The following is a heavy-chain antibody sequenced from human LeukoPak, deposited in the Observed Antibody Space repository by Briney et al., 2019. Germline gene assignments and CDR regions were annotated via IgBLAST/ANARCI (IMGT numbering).Heavy chain of an antibody. CDR3: AREGGSTGKPFDY. V-gene: IGHV3-23*01. J-gene: IGHJ4*02. CDR1: GFTFSSYA. Sequence: GGSLRLSCAASGFTFSSYAMSWVRQAPGKGLEWVSAISGSGGSTYYADSVKGRFTISRDNSKNTLYLQVNSLRAEDTAVYYCAREGGSTGKPFDYWGQGTLVTVSS. CDR2: ISGSGGST. D-gene: IGHD1-14*01.